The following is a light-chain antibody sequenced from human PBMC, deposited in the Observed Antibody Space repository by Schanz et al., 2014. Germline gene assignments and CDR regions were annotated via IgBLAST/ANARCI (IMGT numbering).Light chain of an antibody. J-gene: IGLJ1*01. CDR2: GNS. Sequence: QSVLTQPPSVSGAPGQRVTISCTGSSSNIGAGYDVHWYQQLPGTAPKLLIYGNSNRPSGVPDRFSGSKSGTSASLAITGLQAEDEADYYCAAWDDSLSGRVFGTGTKLTVL. V-gene: IGLV1-40*01. CDR1: SSNIGAGYD. CDR3: AAWDDSLSGRV.